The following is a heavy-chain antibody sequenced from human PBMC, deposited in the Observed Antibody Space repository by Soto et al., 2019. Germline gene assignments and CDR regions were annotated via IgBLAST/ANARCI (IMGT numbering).Heavy chain of an antibody. CDR2: IIPIFGTA. V-gene: IGHV1-69*13. D-gene: IGHD1-20*01. Sequence: SVKVSCKASGGTFSSYAISWVRQAPGQGLEWMGGIIPIFGTANYAQKFQGRVTITADESTSTAYMELSSLRSEDTAVYYCARGGDNWKNYSDYWGQGTLVTVSS. CDR1: GGTFSSYA. CDR3: ARGGDNWKNYSDY. J-gene: IGHJ4*02.